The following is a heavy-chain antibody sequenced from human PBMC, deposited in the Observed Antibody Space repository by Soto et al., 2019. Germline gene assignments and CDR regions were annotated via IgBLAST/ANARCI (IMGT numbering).Heavy chain of an antibody. J-gene: IGHJ4*02. CDR2: IDPNSGGT. Sequence: ASVKGSCKASGYTFTGYYMHWVRQAPGQALEWMGWIDPNSGGTNYAQKFQGRVTMTRDTSISTAYMELSRLRSDDTAVYYCARLTYPTDYWGQGTLVTVSS. V-gene: IGHV1-2*02. CDR1: GYTFTGYY. D-gene: IGHD2-21*01. CDR3: ARLTYPTDY.